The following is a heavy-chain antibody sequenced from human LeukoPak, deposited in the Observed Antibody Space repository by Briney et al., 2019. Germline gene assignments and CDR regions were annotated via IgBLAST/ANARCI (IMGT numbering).Heavy chain of an antibody. CDR1: GGTFSSYA. D-gene: IGHD3-22*01. CDR2: IIPIFGTA. Sequence: SVKVSCTASGGTFSSYAISWVRQAPGQGLEWMGGIIPIFGTANYAQKFQGRVTITADESTSTAYMELSSLRSEDTAVYYCARARGSVYDSSGYYSDYWGQGTLVTVSS. V-gene: IGHV1-69*13. CDR3: ARARGSVYDSSGYYSDY. J-gene: IGHJ4*02.